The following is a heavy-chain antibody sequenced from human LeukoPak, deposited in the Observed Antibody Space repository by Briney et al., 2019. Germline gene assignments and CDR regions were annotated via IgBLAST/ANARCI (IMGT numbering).Heavy chain of an antibody. CDR2: INSDGRST. J-gene: IGHJ6*02. D-gene: IGHD3-22*01. Sequence: GGSLRLSCAASGFTFINHWMHWVRQAPEKGLVWVSRINSDGRSTSYAGSVKGRFTISRDNAKNTQYLQMDSLGAEDTAVYYCVRGYFYDSSGYRTRGLDVWGQGTTVTVSS. CDR1: GFTFINHW. CDR3: VRGYFYDSSGYRTRGLDV. V-gene: IGHV3-74*01.